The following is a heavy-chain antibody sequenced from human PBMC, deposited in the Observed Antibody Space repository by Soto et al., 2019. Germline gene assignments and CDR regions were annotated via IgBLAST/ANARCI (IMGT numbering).Heavy chain of an antibody. Sequence: PSGTLSLTCTVSGGSISSSSYYWGWIRQPPGKGLEWIGSIYYSGSTYYNPSLKSRVTISVDTSKNQFSLKLSSVTAADTAVYYCARHLAAIGWMSEENCFEPWGQGTLVTVSS. CDR1: GGSISSSSYY. V-gene: IGHV4-39*01. CDR2: IYYSGST. J-gene: IGHJ5*02. CDR3: ARHLAAIGWMSEENCFEP. D-gene: IGHD2-15*01.